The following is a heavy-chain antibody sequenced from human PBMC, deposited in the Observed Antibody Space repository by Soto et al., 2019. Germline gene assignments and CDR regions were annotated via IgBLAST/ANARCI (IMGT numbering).Heavy chain of an antibody. CDR1: GFTFSSYG. Sequence: GGSLRLSCAASGFTFSSYGMHWVRQAPGKGLGWVAVIWYDGSNKYYADSVKGRFTISRDNSKNTLYLQMNSLRAEDTAVYYCARESPNYDILTLGAFDIWGQGTMVTVSS. J-gene: IGHJ3*02. CDR3: ARESPNYDILTLGAFDI. D-gene: IGHD3-9*01. CDR2: IWYDGSNK. V-gene: IGHV3-33*01.